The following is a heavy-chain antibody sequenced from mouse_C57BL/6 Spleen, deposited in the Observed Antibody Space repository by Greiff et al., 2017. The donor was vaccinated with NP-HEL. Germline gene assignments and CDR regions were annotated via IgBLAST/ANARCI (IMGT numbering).Heavy chain of an antibody. D-gene: IGHD1-1*01. V-gene: IGHV1-54*01. CDR3: ARENYGSSYDY. CDR2: INPGSGGT. Sequence: QVQLKESGAELVRPGTSVKVSCKASGYAFTNYLIEWVKQRPGQGLEWIGVINPGSGGTNYNEKFKGKATLTADKSSSTAYMQLSSLTSEDSAVYFCARENYGSSYDYWGQGTTLTVSS. J-gene: IGHJ2*01. CDR1: GYAFTNYL.